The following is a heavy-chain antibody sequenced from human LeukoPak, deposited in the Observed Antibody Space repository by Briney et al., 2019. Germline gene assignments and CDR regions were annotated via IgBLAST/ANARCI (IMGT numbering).Heavy chain of an antibody. CDR2: INAGNGNT. D-gene: IGHD6-19*01. Sequence: ASVKVSCKASGYTFTSYAMHWVRQAPGQRLERMGWINAGNGNTNYAQKLQGRVTMTTDTSTSTAYMELRSLRSDDTAVYYCARDRAVAGSQATFDIWGQGTMVTVSS. CDR3: ARDRAVAGSQATFDI. V-gene: IGHV1-3*01. CDR1: GYTFTSYA. J-gene: IGHJ3*02.